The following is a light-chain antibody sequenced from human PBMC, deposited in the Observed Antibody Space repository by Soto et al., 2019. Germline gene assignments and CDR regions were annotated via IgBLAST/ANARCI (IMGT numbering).Light chain of an antibody. Sequence: QSALTQPASVSGSPGQSITISCTGTSSDVGSCNCVSWYQQHPGKAPTLMIYEVNKRPSGVSNRFSGSKSGNTASLTISGLQVEEGGDYYGCSSVGCPNWVSGGGPKLTV. V-gene: IGLV2-23*02. CDR1: SSDVGSCNC. CDR2: EVN. J-gene: IGLJ3*02. CDR3: CSSVGCPNWV.